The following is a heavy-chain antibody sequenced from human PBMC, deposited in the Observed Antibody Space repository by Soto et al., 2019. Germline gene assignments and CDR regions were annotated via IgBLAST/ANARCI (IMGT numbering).Heavy chain of an antibody. V-gene: IGHV4-31*03. CDR2: TYFSGST. CDR1: GGSIRSSSYY. Sequence: QVQLQESGPGLVEPSQTLSLTCSVSGGSIRSSSYYWSWIRHHPVKGLEWIGFTYFSGSTFYHPAFKSRVAISIDPPRNQFSLKVTSVTAADTAVYYCAREIRNQSGDSHFWYLDLWGRGTQVTVSS. J-gene: IGHJ2*01. D-gene: IGHD3-3*02. CDR3: AREIRNQSGDSHFWYLDL.